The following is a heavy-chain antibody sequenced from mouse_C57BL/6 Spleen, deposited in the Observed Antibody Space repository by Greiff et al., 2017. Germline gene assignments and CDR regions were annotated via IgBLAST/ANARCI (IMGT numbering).Heavy chain of an antibody. D-gene: IGHD2-12*01. J-gene: IGHJ2*01. CDR2: INPNNGGT. CDR1: GYTFTDYY. Sequence: VQLQQSGPELVKPGASVKISCKASGYTFTDYYMNWVKQSHGKSLEWIGDINPNNGGTSYNQKFKGKATLTVDKSSSTAYMELRSLTSEDSAVYYCARSGYSSYYWGQGTTLTVSS. V-gene: IGHV1-26*01. CDR3: ARSGYSSYY.